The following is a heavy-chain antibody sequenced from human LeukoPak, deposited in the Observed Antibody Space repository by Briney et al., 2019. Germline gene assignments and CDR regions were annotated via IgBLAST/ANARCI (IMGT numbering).Heavy chain of an antibody. Sequence: PGGSLRLSCAASGFTFSSSAMSWVRQAPGKGLEWVSAISNNGGYTYYADSVQGRFTISRDNSKSTLCLQMNSLRAEDTAVYYCAKDLSLYCSSTSCYFYYYYYGMDVWGQGTTVTVSS. CDR3: AKDLSLYCSSTSCYFYYYYYGMDV. CDR1: GFTFSSSA. D-gene: IGHD2-2*01. J-gene: IGHJ6*02. CDR2: ISNNGGYT. V-gene: IGHV3-23*01.